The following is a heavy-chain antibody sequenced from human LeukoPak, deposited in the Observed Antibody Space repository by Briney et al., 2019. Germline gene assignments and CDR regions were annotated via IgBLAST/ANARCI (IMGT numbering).Heavy chain of an antibody. D-gene: IGHD3-22*01. Sequence: GGSLRLSCAASGFTFSSYWMSWVRQAPGKGLEWVANIKQDGSEKYYVDSVKGRFTISRDNAKNSLYLQMNSLRAEDTAVYYCARGYLGKYYCDSSGYYPYDYWGQGTLVTVSS. CDR1: GFTFSSYW. CDR3: ARGYLGKYYCDSSGYYPYDY. CDR2: IKQDGSEK. V-gene: IGHV3-7*01. J-gene: IGHJ4*02.